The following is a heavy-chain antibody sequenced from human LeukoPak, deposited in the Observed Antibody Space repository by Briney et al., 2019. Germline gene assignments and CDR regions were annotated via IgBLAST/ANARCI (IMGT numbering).Heavy chain of an antibody. Sequence: SETLSLTCTVSGGSISSYYWGWIRQPPGKGLEWIGYIYYSGSTNYNPSLKSRVTISVDTSKNQFSLKLSSVTAADTAVYYCARHLRGYSSSWPFDYWGQGTLVTVSS. CDR1: GGSISSYY. D-gene: IGHD6-13*01. J-gene: IGHJ4*02. CDR2: IYYSGST. CDR3: ARHLRGYSSSWPFDY. V-gene: IGHV4-59*08.